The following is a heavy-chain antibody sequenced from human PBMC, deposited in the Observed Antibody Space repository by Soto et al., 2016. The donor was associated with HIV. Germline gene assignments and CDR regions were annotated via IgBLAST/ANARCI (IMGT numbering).Heavy chain of an antibody. CDR2: ISGHNGKT. J-gene: IGHJ4*02. CDR1: GYTFFRYG. V-gene: IGHV1-18*04. D-gene: IGHD6-19*01. Sequence: QVQLVQSGPEVKRPGASVKVSCKASGYTFFRYGFSWVRQAPGQGLEWMGWISGHNGKTNYAQKFQGRLTMTIDPSTSTAYMELRSLRSDDTAVYYCARGEYSSGGYDYWGQGTVVTVSS. CDR3: ARGEYSSGGYDY.